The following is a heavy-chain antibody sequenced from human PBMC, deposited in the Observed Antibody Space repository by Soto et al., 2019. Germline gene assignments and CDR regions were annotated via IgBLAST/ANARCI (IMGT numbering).Heavy chain of an antibody. CDR1: GLTFSSCE. CDR2: IGTRGSTK. CDR3: ARGDSSSWFFFDY. J-gene: IGHJ4*02. V-gene: IGHV3-48*03. D-gene: IGHD6-13*01. Sequence: HPGGSLRLSCAASGLTFSSCEMNWVRQAPGKGLEWVSYIGTRGSTKYYADSVRGRFTVSRDNTKSSLFLQLNSLRAEDTAVYYCARGDSSSWFFFDYWGQGTLVTVSS.